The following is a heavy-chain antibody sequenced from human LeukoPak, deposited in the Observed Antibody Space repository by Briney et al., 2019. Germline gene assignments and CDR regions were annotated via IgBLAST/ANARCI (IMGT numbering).Heavy chain of an antibody. V-gene: IGHV4-59*01. CDR1: GGSISSYY. D-gene: IGHD5-12*01. Sequence: PSETLSLTCTVSGGSISSYYWSWIRQPPGKGLEWIGYIYYSGSTNYTPSLKSRVTISVDTSKNQFSLKLSSVTAADTAVYYCAKYSGYDLANTYYYGMDVWGQGTTVTVS. CDR2: IYYSGST. CDR3: AKYSGYDLANTYYYGMDV. J-gene: IGHJ6*02.